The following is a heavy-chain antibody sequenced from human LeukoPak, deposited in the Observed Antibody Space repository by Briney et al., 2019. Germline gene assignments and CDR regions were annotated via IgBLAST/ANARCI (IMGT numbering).Heavy chain of an antibody. Sequence: ASVEVSCKASGYTFTSYDINWVRQATGQGLEWMGWMNPNSGNTGYAQKFQGRVTMTRNTSISTAYMQLSSLRSEDTAVYYCARGIGSTTVTTLEYYFDYWGQGTLVTVSS. D-gene: IGHD4-17*01. CDR1: GYTFTSYD. CDR2: MNPNSGNT. J-gene: IGHJ4*02. V-gene: IGHV1-8*01. CDR3: ARGIGSTTVTTLEYYFDY.